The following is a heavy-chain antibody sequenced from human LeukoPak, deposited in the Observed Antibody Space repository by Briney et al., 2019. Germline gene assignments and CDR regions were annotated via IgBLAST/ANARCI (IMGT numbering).Heavy chain of an antibody. Sequence: SETLSLTCTVSGGSISSSPYYWGWIRQPPGKGLEWIGSIYYSGTTHYNPSLESRVTISVDTSKNQFSLKLSSVTAADTAVYYCARRRVRGNFDYWGQGTLVTVSS. CDR1: GGSISSSPYY. CDR3: ARRRVRGNFDY. V-gene: IGHV4-39*01. J-gene: IGHJ4*02. CDR2: IYYSGTT. D-gene: IGHD3-10*01.